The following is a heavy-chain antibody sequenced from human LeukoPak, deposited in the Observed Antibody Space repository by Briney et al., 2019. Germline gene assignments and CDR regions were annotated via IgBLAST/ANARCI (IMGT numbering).Heavy chain of an antibody. CDR1: GGTFSSYA. Sequence: ASVKVSCKASGGTFSSYAISWVRQAPGQGLEWMGRIIPILGIANYAQKFQGRVTITADKSTSTAYMELSSLRSEDTAVYYCARDPYDYVWGSYRLEFDYWGQGTLVTVSS. CDR3: ARDPYDYVWGSYRLEFDY. V-gene: IGHV1-69*04. J-gene: IGHJ4*02. CDR2: IIPILGIA. D-gene: IGHD3-16*02.